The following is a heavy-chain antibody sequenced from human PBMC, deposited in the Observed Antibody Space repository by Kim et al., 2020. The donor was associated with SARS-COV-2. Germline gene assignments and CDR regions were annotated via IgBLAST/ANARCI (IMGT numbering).Heavy chain of an antibody. Sequence: GGSLRLSCAASGFTFSSYWMHWVRQAPGKGLVWVSRINSDGSSTSYADSVKGRFTISRDNAKNTLYLQMNSLRAEDTAVYYCARDRIQLWFWYYYGMDVWGQGTTVTVSS. CDR3: ARDRIQLWFWYYYGMDV. D-gene: IGHD5-18*01. CDR2: INSDGSST. CDR1: GFTFSSYW. J-gene: IGHJ6*02. V-gene: IGHV3-74*01.